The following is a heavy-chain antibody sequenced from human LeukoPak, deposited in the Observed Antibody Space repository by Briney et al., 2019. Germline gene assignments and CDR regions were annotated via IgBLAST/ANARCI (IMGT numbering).Heavy chain of an antibody. J-gene: IGHJ6*02. D-gene: IGHD2-15*01. CDR1: GGSVSSGSYY. CDR2: IYYSGST. V-gene: IGHV4-61*01. Sequence: SETLSLTCTVFGGSVSSGSYYWSWIRQPPGRGLEWIGYIYYSGSTNYNPSLKSRVTISVDTSKNRFSLKLSSVTAADTAVYYCARVLHCSGGSCYYYYYGMDVWGQGTTVTVSS. CDR3: ARVLHCSGGSCYYYYYGMDV.